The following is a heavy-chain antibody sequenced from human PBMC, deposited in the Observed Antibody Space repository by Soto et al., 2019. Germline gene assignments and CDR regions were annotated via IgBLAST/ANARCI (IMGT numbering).Heavy chain of an antibody. CDR3: ATGIVVVTDY. Sequence: GGSLRLSCAASGFTFSSYAMSWVRQAPGKGLEWVSTISGSGSSTYYADSVKGRFTISRDNSKNTLHLQMNSLRAEDTAVYYCATGIVVVTDYWGQGTLVTVSS. CDR2: ISGSGSST. CDR1: GFTFSSYA. J-gene: IGHJ4*02. D-gene: IGHD3-22*01. V-gene: IGHV3-23*01.